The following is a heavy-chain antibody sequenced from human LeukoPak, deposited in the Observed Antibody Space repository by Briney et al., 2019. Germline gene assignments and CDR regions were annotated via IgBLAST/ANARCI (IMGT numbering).Heavy chain of an antibody. CDR2: ISGSGGST. J-gene: IGHJ6*03. Sequence: GGSLRRSCAASGLTFSSYGRSWVRQAPGKGLEWVPAISGSGGSTYYAGSVKGRFTISRDNSKNTLYLQMNSLRAEDTAVYYCAKVNYYMDVWGKGTTVTISS. CDR1: GLTFSSYG. V-gene: IGHV3-23*01. CDR3: AKVNYYMDV.